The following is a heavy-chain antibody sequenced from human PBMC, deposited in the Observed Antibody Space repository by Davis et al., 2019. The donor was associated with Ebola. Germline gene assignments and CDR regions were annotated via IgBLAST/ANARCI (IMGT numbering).Heavy chain of an antibody. Sequence: SETLSLTCSVSGASITSSSFYWGWIRQPPGKGLEWIGSIHYSGSTNYNPSLKSRVTISVDTSKNQFSLKLSSVTAADTAVYYCARVKSWERGLYYYYGMDVWGQGTTVTVSS. J-gene: IGHJ6*02. CDR3: ARVKSWERGLYYYYGMDV. CDR2: IHYSGST. D-gene: IGHD1-1*01. CDR1: GASITSSSFY. V-gene: IGHV4-39*07.